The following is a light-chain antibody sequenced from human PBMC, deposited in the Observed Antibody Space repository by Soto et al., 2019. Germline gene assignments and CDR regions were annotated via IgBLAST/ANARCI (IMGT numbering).Light chain of an antibody. CDR1: QSISKY. V-gene: IGKV1-39*01. Sequence: DIQITHSPSSLSASVVYRFTITCLASQSISKYLNWYQQKPGKAPKLLIFAASSLQSGVPSRFSGSGSGTDFTLTISSLQPEDFATYYCQQSYSTSWTFGQGTKVDIK. J-gene: IGKJ1*01. CDR3: QQSYSTSWT. CDR2: AAS.